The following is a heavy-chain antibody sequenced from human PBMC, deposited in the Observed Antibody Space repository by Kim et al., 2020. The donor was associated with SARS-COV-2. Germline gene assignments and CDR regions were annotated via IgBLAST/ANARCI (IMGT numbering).Heavy chain of an antibody. D-gene: IGHD6-13*01. CDR1: GGPFSNYY. V-gene: IGHV4-34*01. CDR3: AMQQLGLFAFDI. CDR2: INHGGST. J-gene: IGHJ3*02. Sequence: SETLSLTCAVFGGPFSNYYWSWIRQPPGKGLEWIGEINHGGSTNYNPSLKSRGTISIDTSRNQFSLKLTSVTAADTAVYYCAMQQLGLFAFDIWGQGTMVTVSS.